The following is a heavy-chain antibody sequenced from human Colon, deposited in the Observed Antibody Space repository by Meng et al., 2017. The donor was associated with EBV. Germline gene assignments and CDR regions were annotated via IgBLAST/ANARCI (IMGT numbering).Heavy chain of an antibody. J-gene: IGHJ4*02. CDR3: ARRTTVNLRSFDS. CDR2: INHSGST. V-gene: IGHV4-34*01. D-gene: IGHD4-17*01. CDR1: GGSFSGYY. Sequence: HVQIQQWGAGLLKPSETLSLTCAVSGGSFSGYYWSWIRQAPGKGLEWIGEINHSGSTKFNPSLESRVSISVDTSENQVSLKLTSVTAADTAVYYCARRTTVNLRSFDSWGQGTLVHRLL.